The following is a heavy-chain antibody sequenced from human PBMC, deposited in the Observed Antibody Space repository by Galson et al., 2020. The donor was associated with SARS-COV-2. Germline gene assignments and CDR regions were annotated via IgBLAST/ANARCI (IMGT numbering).Heavy chain of an antibody. J-gene: IGHJ6*02. CDR3: TRVPGIAAAGTFLYYYYSYGMDV. CDR1: GFTFGDYA. D-gene: IGHD6-13*01. CDR2: IRSKAYGGTT. V-gene: IGHV3-49*04. Sequence: GESLKISCTASGFTFGDYAMSWVRQAPGKGLEWVGFIRSKAYGGTTEYAASVKGRFTISRDDSKSIAYLQMNSLHPEDTAVYYCTRVPGIAAAGTFLYYYYSYGMDVWGQGTTVTVSS.